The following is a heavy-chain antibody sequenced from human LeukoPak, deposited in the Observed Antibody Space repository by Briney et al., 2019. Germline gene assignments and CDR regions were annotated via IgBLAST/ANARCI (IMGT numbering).Heavy chain of an antibody. V-gene: IGHV4-38-2*02. CDR1: DYSISNGYY. J-gene: IGHJ4*02. D-gene: IGHD2-15*01. CDR3: ARNGPGVAGSFDY. CDR2: IYHSGST. Sequence: SSETLSLTCTVSDYSISNGYYWGWVRQPPGKGLEWIGSIYHSGSTHYNPSLKSRVTISVDTSKNQFSLKVNSVTAADTAEYFCARNGPGVAGSFDYWGQGTLVTVSS.